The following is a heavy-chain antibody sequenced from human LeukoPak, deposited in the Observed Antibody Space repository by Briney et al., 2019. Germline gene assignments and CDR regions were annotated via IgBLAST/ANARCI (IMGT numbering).Heavy chain of an antibody. J-gene: IGHJ3*02. CDR3: AITYYCGSGSYRTDDAFDI. CDR2: INTNTGNP. D-gene: IGHD3-10*01. CDR1: GYTFTSYA. V-gene: IGHV7-4-1*02. Sequence: ASVKVSCKASGYTFTSYAMNWVRQAPGQGLEWMGWINTNTGNPTYAQGFTGRFVFSLDTSVSTAYLQISSLKAEDTAVYYCAITYYCGSGSYRTDDAFDIWGQGTMVTVSS.